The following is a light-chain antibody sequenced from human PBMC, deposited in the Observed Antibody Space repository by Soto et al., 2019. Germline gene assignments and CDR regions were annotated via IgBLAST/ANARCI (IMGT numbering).Light chain of an antibody. CDR1: QSVNSN. V-gene: IGKV3-15*01. CDR2: GAS. J-gene: IGKJ1*01. Sequence: EIVMTQSPATLSVSPGERATLSCRASQSVNSNLAWYQQKPGQPPRPLIYGASTRATGIPARFSGSGSGTEFTLTISSLQSEDFAVYYCQQYNNWPPTFGQGTKVEIK. CDR3: QQYNNWPPT.